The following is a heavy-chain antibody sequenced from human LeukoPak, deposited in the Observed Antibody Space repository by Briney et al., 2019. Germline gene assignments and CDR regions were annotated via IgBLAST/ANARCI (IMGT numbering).Heavy chain of an antibody. Sequence: GGSLRLSCAASGFTFSDYYMSWIRQAPGKGLEWVSYISSSSSYTNYADSVKGRFTISRDNAKNSLYLQMNSLRVEDTAVYYCARGSLTGEYGMDVWGQGTTVTVSS. J-gene: IGHJ6*02. V-gene: IGHV3-11*06. CDR3: ARGSLTGEYGMDV. CDR1: GFTFSDYY. D-gene: IGHD1-20*01. CDR2: ISSSSSYT.